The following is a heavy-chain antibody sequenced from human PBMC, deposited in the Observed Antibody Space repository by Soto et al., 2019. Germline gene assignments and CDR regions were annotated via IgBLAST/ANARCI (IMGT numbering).Heavy chain of an antibody. V-gene: IGHV3-33*01. CDR1: GFTFSSYG. J-gene: IGHJ4*02. CDR2: IWYDGSNK. Sequence: GGSLRLSCAASGFTFSSYGMHWVRQAPGKGLEWVAVIWYDGSNKYYAGSVKGRFTISRDNSKNTLYLQMNSLRAEDTAVYYCARDQQWLVRFYFDFWGQGTLVTVSS. CDR3: ARDQQWLVRFYFDF. D-gene: IGHD6-19*01.